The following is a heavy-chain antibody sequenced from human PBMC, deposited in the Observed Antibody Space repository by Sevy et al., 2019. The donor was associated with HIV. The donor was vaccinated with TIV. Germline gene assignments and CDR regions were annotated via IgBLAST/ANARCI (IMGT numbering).Heavy chain of an antibody. J-gene: IGHJ6*02. V-gene: IGHV3-53*01. Sequence: GGSLRLSCVAYGFTVSSNFMTWVRQAPGKGLEWVSIIYSGGDTYYADSVKGRFTISRDNSKNTLYLQMNNLRAEDTAVYYFSRDLRVAKASGGIDLWGQGTTVTVSS. CDR3: SRDLRVAKASGGIDL. CDR2: IYSGGDT. D-gene: IGHD2-15*01. CDR1: GFTVSSNF.